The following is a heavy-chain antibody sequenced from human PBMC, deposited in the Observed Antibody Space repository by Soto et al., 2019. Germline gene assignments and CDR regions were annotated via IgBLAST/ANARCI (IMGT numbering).Heavy chain of an antibody. CDR1: GFTFSSYS. CDR3: ARGAQYYDFWSGYSEFDY. J-gene: IGHJ4*02. D-gene: IGHD3-3*01. V-gene: IGHV3-48*01. Sequence: GGSLRLSCAASGFTFSSYSMNWVRQAPGKGLEWVSYISSSSSTIYYADSVKGRFTISRDNAKNSLYLQMNSLRAEDTAVYYCARGAQYYDFWSGYSEFDYWGQGTLVTVSS. CDR2: ISSSSSTI.